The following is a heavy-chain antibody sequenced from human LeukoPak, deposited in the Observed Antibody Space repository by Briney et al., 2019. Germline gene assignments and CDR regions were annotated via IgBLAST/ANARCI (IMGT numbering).Heavy chain of an antibody. J-gene: IGHJ4*02. CDR3: ARDPPPPFNYYDSSGYQDFDY. V-gene: IGHV1-2*02. D-gene: IGHD3-22*01. CDR1: GYAFTGHY. CDR2: INPNSGGT. Sequence: GASVKVSCKASGYAFTGHYMHWVRQAPGQGLEWMGWINPNSGGTNYAQKFQGRVTMTRDTSISTAYMELSRLRSDDTAVYYCARDPPPPFNYYDSSGYQDFDYWGQGTLVTVSS.